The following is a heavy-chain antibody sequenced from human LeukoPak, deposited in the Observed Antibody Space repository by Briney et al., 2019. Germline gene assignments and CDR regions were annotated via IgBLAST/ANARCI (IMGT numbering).Heavy chain of an antibody. CDR3: ATEIRPNYS. Sequence: GGSLRLSCAASGFTFSNHGMTWVRQAPGKGLEWVSAIEISGAVTYYADSVKGRFTISRDNSKNTLYLQMNGLRVEGTAIYYCATEIRPNYSWGQGTLVTGSS. CDR1: GFTFSNHG. D-gene: IGHD2-8*01. J-gene: IGHJ5*02. V-gene: IGHV3-23*01. CDR2: IEISGAVT.